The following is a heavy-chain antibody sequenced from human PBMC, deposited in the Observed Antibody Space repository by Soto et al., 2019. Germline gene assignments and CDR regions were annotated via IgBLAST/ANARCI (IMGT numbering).Heavy chain of an antibody. CDR1: GFSFNEAW. CDR3: TTGSVEGS. CDR2: IKTSAGGGAT. D-gene: IGHD2-15*01. V-gene: IGHV3-15*07. Sequence: EVQLVESAGGLVKPGGSLRLSCVASGFSFNEAWMNWVRQAPGEGLEWVGRIKTSAGGGATDYAAPVQGRCTISRDDSKNALYLHMNSLRTEDTAIYYCTTGSVEGSWGQGTTVTVSS. J-gene: IGHJ6*02.